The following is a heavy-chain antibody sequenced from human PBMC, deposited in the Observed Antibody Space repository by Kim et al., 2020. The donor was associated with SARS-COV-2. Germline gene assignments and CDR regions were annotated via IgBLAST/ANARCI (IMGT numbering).Heavy chain of an antibody. D-gene: IGHD3-16*02. CDR2: ISSSSSYI. V-gene: IGHV3-21*01. J-gene: IGHJ5*02. Sequence: GGSLRLSCAASGFTFSSYSMNLVRQAPGKGLEWVSSISSSSSYIYYADSVKGRFTISRDNAKNSLYLQMNSLRAEDTAVYYCARDSYIWGSYRYGGYDWFDPWGQGTLVTVSS. CDR1: GFTFSSYS. CDR3: ARDSYIWGSYRYGGYDWFDP.